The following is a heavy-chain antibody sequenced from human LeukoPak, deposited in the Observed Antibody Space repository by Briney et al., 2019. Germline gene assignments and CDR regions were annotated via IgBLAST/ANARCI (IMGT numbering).Heavy chain of an antibody. J-gene: IGHJ4*01. D-gene: IGHD3-10*01. CDR2: VYYTGNT. V-gene: IGHV4-39*01. CDR1: GGFISGSDSYY. CDR3: ARHPTNPGVDY. Sequence: NASETLSLTCTVSGGFISGSDSYYWAWIRQPPEKGPEWVGSVYYTGNTYYNPSLKGRVTISVDTSRNQFSLNLISMTASDEAVYYCARHPTNPGVDYWGHGTLVTVSS.